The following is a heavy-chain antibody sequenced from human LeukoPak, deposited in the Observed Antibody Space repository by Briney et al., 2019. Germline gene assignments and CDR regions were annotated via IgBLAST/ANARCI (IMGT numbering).Heavy chain of an antibody. CDR2: IYYSGST. V-gene: IGHV4-61*08. J-gene: IGHJ4*02. Sequence: ASETLSLTCTVSGGSISSGGYYWSWIRQHPGKGLEWIGYIYYSGSTNYNPSLKSRVTISVDTSKNQFSLKLSSVTAADTAVYYCVRSHFAPYFDYWGQGTLVTVSS. CDR3: VRSHFAPYFDY. CDR1: GGSISSGGYY. D-gene: IGHD3-3*02.